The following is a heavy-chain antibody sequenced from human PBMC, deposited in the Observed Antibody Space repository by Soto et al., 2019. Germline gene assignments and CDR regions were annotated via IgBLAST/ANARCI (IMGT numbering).Heavy chain of an antibody. J-gene: IGHJ5*02. V-gene: IGHV3-23*01. CDR1: GFNFAHFW. CDR3: ARNPRSDIFGVRNIVENWFDP. D-gene: IGHD3-3*02. CDR2: ITHNNGAT. Sequence: RISCAASGFNFAHFWVGWGRPAPGEGLQMGSSITHNNGATYYADSVKGRFSVSRDNSRNVMYLQMKGLGVDDTAVYFCARNPRSDIFGVRNIVENWFDPWGQGSLVTVLL.